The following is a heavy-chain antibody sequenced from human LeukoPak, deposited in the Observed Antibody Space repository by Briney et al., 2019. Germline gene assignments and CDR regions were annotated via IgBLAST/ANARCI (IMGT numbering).Heavy chain of an antibody. J-gene: IGHJ3*02. V-gene: IGHV4-39*07. D-gene: IGHD6-13*01. CDR2: IYYSGST. Sequence: SETLSLTCTVSGGSISSSSYYWGWIRQPPGKGLEWIGSIYYSGSTYYNPSLKSRVTISVDTSKNQFSLKLSSVTAADTAVYYCARDYGDSSSWYSFDAFDIWGQGTMVTVSS. CDR1: GGSISSSSYY. CDR3: ARDYGDSSSWYSFDAFDI.